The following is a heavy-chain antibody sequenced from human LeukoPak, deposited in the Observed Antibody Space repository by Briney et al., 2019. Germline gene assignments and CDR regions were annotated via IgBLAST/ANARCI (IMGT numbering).Heavy chain of an antibody. V-gene: IGHV1-46*02. D-gene: IGHD6-6*01. J-gene: IGHJ4*02. Sequence: ASVKISCKASGYSFNSYYLNWVGQAPGQGLEWMGKIDPGGDYTKYAQKFQGRITMTRDTSTSTVYMELSKMRSDDTAVYYCARDGSRSSLGGYGYWGQGTLVTVSS. CDR1: GYSFNSYY. CDR2: IDPGGDYT. CDR3: ARDGSRSSLGGYGY.